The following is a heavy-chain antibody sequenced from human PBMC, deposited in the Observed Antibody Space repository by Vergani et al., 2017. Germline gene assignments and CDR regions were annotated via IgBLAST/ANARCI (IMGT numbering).Heavy chain of an antibody. Sequence: QVQLVASGGGVVQPGRSLRLSCAASGFTFSSYAMHWVRQAPGKGLEWVAVISYDGSNKYYADSVKGRFTISRDNSKNTLYLQMNSLRAEDTAVYYCARGARSTYYDFWRGMRHAFDIWGQGTMVTVSS. J-gene: IGHJ3*02. CDR1: GFTFSSYA. CDR2: ISYDGSNK. D-gene: IGHD3-3*01. V-gene: IGHV3-30-3*01. CDR3: ARGARSTYYDFWRGMRHAFDI.